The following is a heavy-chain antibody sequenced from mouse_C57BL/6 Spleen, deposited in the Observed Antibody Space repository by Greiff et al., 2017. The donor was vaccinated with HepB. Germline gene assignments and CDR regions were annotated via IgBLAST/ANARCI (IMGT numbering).Heavy chain of an antibody. CDR2: IYYSGTI. V-gene: IGHV3-5*01. D-gene: IGHD6-1*01. CDR3: AREGASYAMDY. Sequence: EVQLQESGPGLVKPSQTVFLTCTVTGISITTGNYRWSWIRQFPGNKLEWIGYIYYSGTITYNPSLTRRTTITRDTPKNQFFLEMNSLTAEDTATYYCAREGASYAMDYWGQGTSVTVSS. CDR1: GISITTGNYR. J-gene: IGHJ4*01.